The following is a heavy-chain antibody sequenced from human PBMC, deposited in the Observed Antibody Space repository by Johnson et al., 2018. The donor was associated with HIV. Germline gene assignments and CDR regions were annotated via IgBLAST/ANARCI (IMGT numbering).Heavy chain of an antibody. CDR2: ITGSGINT. J-gene: IGHJ3*02. CDR3: TTDRTIIVGANRDDAFDI. D-gene: IGHD1-26*01. V-gene: IGHV3-23*04. CDR1: GFTFSCSA. Sequence: VQLVESGGGLVKPGGSLRLSCAASGFTFSCSAMSWVRQAPGKGLEWLSSITGSGINTYYADSVEGRFTISRDNPKNTLYLQMNSLRAEDTAVYYCTTDRTIIVGANRDDAFDIWGQGTMVTVSS.